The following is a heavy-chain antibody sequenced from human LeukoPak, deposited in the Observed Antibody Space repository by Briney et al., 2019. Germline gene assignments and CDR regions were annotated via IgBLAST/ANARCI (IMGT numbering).Heavy chain of an antibody. CDR3: ARSRYSSSWYEAFDY. J-gene: IGHJ4*02. Sequence: PGGSLRLSCAASGFAFSGYSMTWVRQAPGKGLEWVAVISYDGSNKYYADSVKGRFTISRDNSKNTLYLQMNSLRAEDTAVYYCARSRYSSSWYEAFDYWGQGTLVTVSS. CDR2: ISYDGSNK. D-gene: IGHD6-13*01. CDR1: GFAFSGYS. V-gene: IGHV3-30-3*01.